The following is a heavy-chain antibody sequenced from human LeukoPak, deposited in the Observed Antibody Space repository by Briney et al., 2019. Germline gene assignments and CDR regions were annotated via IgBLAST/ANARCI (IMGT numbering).Heavy chain of an antibody. CDR3: ASAIPYGPNGMDV. V-gene: IGHV1-8*01. CDR1: GYTFTSYV. J-gene: IGHJ6*02. CDR2: MNPNSGNT. Sequence: ASVKVSCKASGYTFTSYVINWVRQATGQGRAGVGWMNPNSGNTGYAQKFQGRVTMTRNTSKSTAYMELSSLRSEDTAVYYCASAIPYGPNGMDVWGQGTTVTVSS. D-gene: IGHD2-2*02.